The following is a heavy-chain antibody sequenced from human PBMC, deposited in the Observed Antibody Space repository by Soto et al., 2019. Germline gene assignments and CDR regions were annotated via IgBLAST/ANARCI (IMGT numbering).Heavy chain of an antibody. CDR3: ARVRMYYSSSQAAYYLDY. CDR1: GFTFSDYA. D-gene: IGHD6-13*01. V-gene: IGHV3-21*01. CDR2: ISSSGTYI. J-gene: IGHJ4*02. Sequence: EVQLVESGGGLVKPGGSLRLSCAASGFTFSDYAMNWVRQSPGKGLGWVSSISSSGTYIYYADSLKGRFTISRDNAKNSVDLQMNSLRADDTAVYYCARVRMYYSSSQAAYYLDYWGQGVLVTVSS.